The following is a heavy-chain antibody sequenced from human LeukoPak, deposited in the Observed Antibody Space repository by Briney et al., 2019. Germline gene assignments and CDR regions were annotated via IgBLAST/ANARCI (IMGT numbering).Heavy chain of an antibody. CDR1: GGSISSYC. J-gene: IGHJ3*02. Sequence: SETLSLTCTVSGGSISSYCWRWIRQPAGKERDGIGLIYTSGSTNCNPSLKSRVTMSVDTSKNQFSLKLSSVTAADTAVYYCATLVTHYYDSSGYPAMDDAFDIWGQGTMVTVSS. D-gene: IGHD3-22*01. CDR3: ATLVTHYYDSSGYPAMDDAFDI. V-gene: IGHV4-4*07. CDR2: IYTSGST.